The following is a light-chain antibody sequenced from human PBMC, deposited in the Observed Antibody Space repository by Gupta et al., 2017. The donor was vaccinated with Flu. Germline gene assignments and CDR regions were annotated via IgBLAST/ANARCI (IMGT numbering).Light chain of an antibody. J-gene: IGKJ1*01. V-gene: IGKV1-39*01. CDR1: QSIGTY. Sequence: DIQMTQSPSSLSASIGDRIIITCRASQSIGTYLNWYQQKPGKAPKLLIYGASNLQSGVRSRCSGNGDGTEFNLTITYRQPEDFASYYCQEGPSGRPLWTFGQGTEVDIK. CDR2: GAS. CDR3: QEGPSGRPLWT.